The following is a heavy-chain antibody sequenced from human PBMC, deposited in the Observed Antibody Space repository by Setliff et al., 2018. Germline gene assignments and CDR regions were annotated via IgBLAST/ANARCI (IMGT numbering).Heavy chain of an antibody. CDR1: GDSISTSSYY. CDR3: ARSSSGSPHYYYAMDV. CDR2: IYYRGST. Sequence: PSETLSLTCSASGDSISTSSYYWGWIRQPPGKGLEWIGSIYYRGSTYHNPSLKSRVTVSADTSKNQFSLKLSSVTAADTAVYYCARSSSGSPHYYYAMDVWGQGTTVTVSS. V-gene: IGHV4-39*07. J-gene: IGHJ6*02. D-gene: IGHD3-10*01.